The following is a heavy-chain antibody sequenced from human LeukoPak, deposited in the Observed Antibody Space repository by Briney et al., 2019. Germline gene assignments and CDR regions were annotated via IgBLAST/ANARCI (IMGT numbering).Heavy chain of an antibody. V-gene: IGHV4-39*01. Sequence: SETLSLTCTVSGGSISSSSYYWGWIRQPPGKGPEWIGSIYYSGSTYYNPSLKSRVTISVDTSKNQFSLKLSSVTAADTAVYYCARHGYSSGWKFDYWGQGTLVTVSS. D-gene: IGHD6-19*01. CDR1: GGSISSSSYY. CDR3: ARHGYSSGWKFDY. CDR2: IYYSGST. J-gene: IGHJ4*02.